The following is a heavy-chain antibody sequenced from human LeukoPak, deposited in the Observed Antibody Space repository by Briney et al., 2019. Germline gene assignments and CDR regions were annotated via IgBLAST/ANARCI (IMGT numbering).Heavy chain of an antibody. V-gene: IGHV4-59*01. CDR1: GCSISSYY. CDR3: ARVLSSGWYGAFDI. J-gene: IGHJ3*02. CDR2: IYYSGST. D-gene: IGHD6-19*01. Sequence: SETLSLTCTVSGCSISSYYWSWIRQPPGKGLEWVGFIYYSGSTNYNPSLKSRVTISVDTSKNQFSLKLSSVTAADTAVYYCARVLSSGWYGAFDIWGQGTMVTVSS.